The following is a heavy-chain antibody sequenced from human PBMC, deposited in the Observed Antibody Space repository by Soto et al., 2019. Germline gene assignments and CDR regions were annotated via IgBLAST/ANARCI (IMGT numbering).Heavy chain of an antibody. CDR2: ISYDGSNK. Sequence: GGSLRLCCAASGFTFSSYAMHWVRQAPGKGLEWVAVISYDGSNKYYADSVKGRFTISRDNSKNTLYLQMNSLRAEDTAVYYCARAPIEYSSSSRHDYYYYGMDVWGQGTTVTVSS. D-gene: IGHD6-6*01. CDR3: ARAPIEYSSSSRHDYYYYGMDV. CDR1: GFTFSSYA. V-gene: IGHV3-30-3*01. J-gene: IGHJ6*02.